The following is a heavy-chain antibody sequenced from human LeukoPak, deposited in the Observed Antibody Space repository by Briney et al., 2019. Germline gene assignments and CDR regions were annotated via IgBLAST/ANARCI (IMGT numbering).Heavy chain of an antibody. CDR3: ARTMGTSTSSTLDY. CDR2: INPDDSEI. J-gene: IGHJ4*02. V-gene: IGHV5-51*01. Sequence: GESLKISCKGSGYSFTSYWIGWVRQMPGKGLEWMGIINPDDSEIKYSPSLQGQVTISADKSISTAYLQWSSLKASDTAIYYCARTMGTSTSSTLDYWGQGTLVTVSS. CDR1: GYSFTSYW. D-gene: IGHD2-2*01.